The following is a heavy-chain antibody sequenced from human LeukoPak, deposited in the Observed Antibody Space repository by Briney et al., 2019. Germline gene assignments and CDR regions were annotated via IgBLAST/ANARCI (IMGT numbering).Heavy chain of an antibody. V-gene: IGHV4-61*02. Sequence: SETLSLTCTVSGGSISSGSYYWSWIRQPAGKGLEWIGRIYTSGSTNYNPSLKSRVTISVDTSKNQFSLKLSSVTAADTAVYYCARWVAAAGHFDYWGQGTLVTVSS. CDR1: GGSISSGSYY. CDR2: IYTSGST. J-gene: IGHJ4*02. D-gene: IGHD6-13*01. CDR3: ARWVAAAGHFDY.